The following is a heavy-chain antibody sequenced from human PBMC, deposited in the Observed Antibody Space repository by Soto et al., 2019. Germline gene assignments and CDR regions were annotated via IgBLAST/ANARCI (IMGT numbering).Heavy chain of an antibody. V-gene: IGHV4-59*01. D-gene: IGHD3-22*01. J-gene: IGHJ3*02. CDR3: ARALNYYDSSGYYYGAFDI. CDR2: IYYSGST. Sequence: SETLSLTCTVSGGSISSYYWSWIRQPPGKGLEWIGYIYYSGSTNYNPSLKSRVTISVDTSKNQFSLKLSSVTAADTAVYYCARALNYYDSSGYYYGAFDIWGQGTMVTVSS. CDR1: GGSISSYY.